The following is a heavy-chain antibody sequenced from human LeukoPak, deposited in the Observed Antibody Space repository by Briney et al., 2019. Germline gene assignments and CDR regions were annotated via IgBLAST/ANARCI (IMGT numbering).Heavy chain of an antibody. CDR2: IYSGGRT. CDR1: GFTVNSND. D-gene: IGHD4/OR15-4a*01. Sequence: GGSLRLSCAASGFTVNSNDMSWVRQAPGKGLEWVSIIYSGGRTYYADSVKGRFTISGDNSKNTLYLQMNSLRADDTAVYYCARRAGAYSHPYDYWGQGTLVTVSS. J-gene: IGHJ4*02. CDR3: ARRAGAYSHPYDY. V-gene: IGHV3-66*04.